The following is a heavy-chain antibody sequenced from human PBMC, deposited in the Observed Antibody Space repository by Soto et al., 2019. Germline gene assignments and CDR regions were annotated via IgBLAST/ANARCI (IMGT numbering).Heavy chain of an antibody. V-gene: IGHV2-5*02. J-gene: IGHJ4*02. Sequence: QITLKESGPTLVKPTQTLTLTCTFSGFSLSTSGVGVGWIRQPPGQALEWLALIYWDDDKRYSPSLKSRLTXXKXXSKNQVVLTMTNMDPVDTATYYCAHRPSYCSGGSCYSGFDYWGQGTLVTVSS. CDR3: AHRPSYCSGGSCYSGFDY. CDR1: GFSLSTSGVG. D-gene: IGHD2-15*01. CDR2: IYWDDDK.